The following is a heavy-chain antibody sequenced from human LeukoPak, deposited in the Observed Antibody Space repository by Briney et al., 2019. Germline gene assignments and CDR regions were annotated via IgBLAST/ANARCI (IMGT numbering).Heavy chain of an antibody. CDR2: INHSGST. CDR3: ARQSSGWYYFDY. CDR1: GGSISRDY. J-gene: IGHJ4*02. D-gene: IGHD6-19*01. Sequence: SETLSLTCTVSGGSISRDYWSWIRQPPGKGLEWIGEINHSGSTNYNPSLKSRVTISVDTSKNQFSLKLSSVTAADTAVYYCARQSSGWYYFDYWGQGTLVTVSS. V-gene: IGHV4-34*01.